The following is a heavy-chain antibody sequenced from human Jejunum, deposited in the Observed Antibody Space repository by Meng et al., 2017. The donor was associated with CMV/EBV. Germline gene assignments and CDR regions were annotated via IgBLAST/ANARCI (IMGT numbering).Heavy chain of an antibody. CDR3: AKDIDSGDYFYGMDV. Sequence: FTFDDYAMQWVSQVPGRGLEWVSLVSWDGGTTYYADSVKGRFTISRDNRKNSLHLQMNSLRVEDTAFYYCAKDIDSGDYFYGMDVWGQGTTVTVSS. CDR1: FTFDDYA. J-gene: IGHJ6*02. V-gene: IGHV3-43D*03. CDR2: VSWDGGTT.